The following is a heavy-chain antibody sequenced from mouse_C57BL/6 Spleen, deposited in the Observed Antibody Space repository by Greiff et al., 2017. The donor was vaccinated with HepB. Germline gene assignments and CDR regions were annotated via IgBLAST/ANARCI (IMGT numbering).Heavy chain of an antibody. Sequence: QVQLKESGPELVKPGASVKLSCKASGYTFTSYDINWVKQRPGQGLEWIGWIYPRDGSTKYNEKFKGKATLTVDTSSSTAYMELHSLTSEDSAVYFCARYYYGSSYYFDYWGQGTTLTVSS. D-gene: IGHD1-1*01. CDR3: ARYYYGSSYYFDY. CDR1: GYTFTSYD. J-gene: IGHJ2*01. CDR2: IYPRDGST. V-gene: IGHV1-85*01.